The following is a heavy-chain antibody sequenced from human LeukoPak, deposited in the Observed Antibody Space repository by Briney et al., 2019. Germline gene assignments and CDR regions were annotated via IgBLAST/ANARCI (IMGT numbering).Heavy chain of an antibody. CDR3: ARSSSGWYVRDY. CDR2: ISAYNGNT. J-gene: IGHJ4*02. V-gene: IGHV1-18*01. CDR1: GYTFTSYG. Sequence: ASVKVSCKASGYTFTSYGISWVRQAPGQGLEWMGWISAYNGNTNYAQKLQGRVTMATDTSTSTAYMELRSLRSDDTAVYYCARSSSGWYVRDYWGQGTLVTVSS. D-gene: IGHD6-19*01.